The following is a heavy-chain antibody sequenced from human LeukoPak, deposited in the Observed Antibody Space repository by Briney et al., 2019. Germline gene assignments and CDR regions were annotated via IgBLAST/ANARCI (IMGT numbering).Heavy chain of an antibody. J-gene: IGHJ4*02. CDR1: AFTFSTFG. CDR3: AKDTRGGYSYGYFDY. Sequence: GGSLRLSCAASAFTFSTFGMHWVRQAPGKGLEWVAFIRYDGSNKYYADSVKGRFTISRDNSKNTLYLQMNSLRAEDAAVYYCAKDTRGGYSYGYFDYCGQGTLVTVSS. D-gene: IGHD5-18*01. V-gene: IGHV3-30*02. CDR2: IRYDGSNK.